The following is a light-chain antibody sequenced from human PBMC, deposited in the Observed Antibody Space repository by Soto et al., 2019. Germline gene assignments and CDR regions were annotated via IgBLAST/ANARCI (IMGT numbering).Light chain of an antibody. CDR1: QSISSY. CDR2: AAS. Sequence: DIQMTQSPSSLSASVGDRVTITCRANQSISSYLNWYQQKPGKAPKLLIYAASTLQRGVSSRFSGSGSGTDFTLTISSRQPEDFATYYCQHYNSYPITFGQGTRLEI. CDR3: QHYNSYPIT. J-gene: IGKJ5*01. V-gene: IGKV1-39*01.